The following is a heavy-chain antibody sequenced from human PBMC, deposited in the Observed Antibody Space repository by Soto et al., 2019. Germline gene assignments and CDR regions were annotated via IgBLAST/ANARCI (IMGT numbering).Heavy chain of an antibody. CDR3: HAVAGPGSEYYFDY. J-gene: IGHJ4*02. V-gene: IGHV4-34*01. D-gene: IGHD3-10*01. CDR1: GGSFSGYY. CDR2: INHRGST. Sequence: QVQLQQWGAGLLKPSETLSLTCAVYGGSFSGYYWCWIRQPPGKGLEWIGAINHRGSTNYDPSLKSRVTISVDTSKNQFSLKLSSVTAADAAVYYCHAVAGPGSEYYFDYWGQGTLVTFSS.